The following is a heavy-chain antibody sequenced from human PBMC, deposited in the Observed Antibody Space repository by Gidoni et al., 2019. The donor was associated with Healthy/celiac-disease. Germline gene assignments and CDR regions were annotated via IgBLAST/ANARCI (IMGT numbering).Heavy chain of an antibody. V-gene: IGHV3-15*01. D-gene: IGHD2-21*02. J-gene: IGHJ4*02. CDR2: IKSKTDGGTT. Sequence: EVQLVESGGGLVKPGGSLRLSCAASGFTMSNAWMSWVRQAPGKGLEWVGRIKSKTDGGTTDYAAPVKGRFTISRDDSKNTLYLQMHSLNTEDTAVYYCTTAYCGGDCFLDYWGQGTLVTVSS. CDR3: TTAYCGGDCFLDY. CDR1: GFTMSNAW.